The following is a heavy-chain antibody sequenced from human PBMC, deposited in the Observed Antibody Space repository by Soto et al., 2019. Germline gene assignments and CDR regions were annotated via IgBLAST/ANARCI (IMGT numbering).Heavy chain of an antibody. D-gene: IGHD2-15*01. CDR3: SFLGMGCCGGSSCYLLYYYYYMDV. CDR2: ISGSGGST. J-gene: IGHJ6*03. CDR1: GFTFSSYA. Sequence: GGSLRLSCAASGFTFSSYAMSWVRQAPGKGLEWVSAISGSGGSTYYADSVKGRFTISRDNSKNTLYLQMNSLRAEDTAVYYYSFLGMGCCGGSSCYLLYYYYYMDVWGKGTTVTVSS. V-gene: IGHV3-23*01.